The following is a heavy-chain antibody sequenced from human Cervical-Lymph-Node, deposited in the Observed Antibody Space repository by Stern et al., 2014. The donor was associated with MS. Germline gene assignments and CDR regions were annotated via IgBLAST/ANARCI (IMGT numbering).Heavy chain of an antibody. Sequence: QMQLGQSGAEVKKPGASVKVSCKVSGYTLTELSMHWVRQAPGKGLEWMGGFDPEDGETIYAQKFQGRVTMTEDTSTDTAYMELSSLRSEDTAVYYCATDRDDFRSGYSAPTKGYGLDVWGQGTTVTVTS. CDR3: ATDRDDFRSGYSAPTKGYGLDV. CDR1: GYTLTELS. V-gene: IGHV1-24*01. J-gene: IGHJ6*02. D-gene: IGHD3-3*01. CDR2: FDPEDGET.